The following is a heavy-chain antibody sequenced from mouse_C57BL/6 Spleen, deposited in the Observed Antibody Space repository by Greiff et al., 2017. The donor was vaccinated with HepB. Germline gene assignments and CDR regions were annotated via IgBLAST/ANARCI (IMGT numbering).Heavy chain of an antibody. CDR1: GYAFTNYL. Sequence: VQLQQSGAELVRPGTSVKVSCKASGYAFTNYLIEWVKQRPGQGLEWIGVINPGSGGTNYNEKFKGKATLTADKSSSTAYMQLSSLTSEDSAVYFCARRNGGYYAMDYWGQGTSVTVSS. CDR3: ARRNGGYYAMDY. CDR2: INPGSGGT. V-gene: IGHV1-54*01. J-gene: IGHJ4*01.